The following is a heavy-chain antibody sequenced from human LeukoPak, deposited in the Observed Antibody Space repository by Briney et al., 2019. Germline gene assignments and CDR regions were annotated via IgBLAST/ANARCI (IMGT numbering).Heavy chain of an antibody. CDR1: GGSISSYY. Sequence: SETLSLTCTVSGGSISSYYWSWIRQPPGKGLEWIGYIYYSGSTNYNPSLKSRVTISVDTSKNQFSLKLSSVTAADTAVYYCARAPPITIFGVVIMTDAFDIWGQGTMVTVSS. D-gene: IGHD3-3*01. J-gene: IGHJ3*02. V-gene: IGHV4-59*01. CDR3: ARAPPITIFGVVIMTDAFDI. CDR2: IYYSGST.